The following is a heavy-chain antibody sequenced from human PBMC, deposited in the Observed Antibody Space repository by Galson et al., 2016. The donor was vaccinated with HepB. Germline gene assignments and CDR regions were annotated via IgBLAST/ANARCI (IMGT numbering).Heavy chain of an antibody. J-gene: IGHJ4*02. V-gene: IGHV3-23*01. CDR2: IKGGGASP. D-gene: IGHD3-10*01. CDR1: GFNFGNYA. CDR3: VKDFYGSGSYFSVGHDH. Sequence: SLRLSCAASGFNFGNYAMNWVRQAPGKGPEWVSSIKGGGASPKYADSVTGRFTISRDNTHNTLHLQMNSLRAEDTAVNYCVKDFYGSGSYFSVGHDHWGQGTLVTVSS.